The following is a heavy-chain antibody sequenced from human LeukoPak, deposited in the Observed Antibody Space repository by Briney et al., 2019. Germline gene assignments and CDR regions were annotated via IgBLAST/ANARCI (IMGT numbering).Heavy chain of an antibody. CDR2: ISGSGGST. V-gene: IGHV3-23*01. CDR1: GVTFSSYA. J-gene: IGHJ5*02. Sequence: GGALRLSCAASGVTFSSYAMSWGRQALGEGGGWVSAISGSGGSTYYADSVKGRFTISRDNSKNTLYLQMNSLRAEDTAVYYCARDRLYGGYYHWGQGTLVTVSS. D-gene: IGHD4-17*01. CDR3: ARDRLYGGYYH.